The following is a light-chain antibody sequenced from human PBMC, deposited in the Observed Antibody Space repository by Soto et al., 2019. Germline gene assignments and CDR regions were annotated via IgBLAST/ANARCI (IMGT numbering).Light chain of an antibody. Sequence: IQGPRWLSSVRACVVYGMSVXXRASQSISSYLNWYQQKPGKAPKLXXYAASTFQSGVPSRFSGSGSGTDSSLTVSSLPPEDFATYYCQQSYSAPPITFGPGTRLEIK. CDR1: QSISSY. CDR2: AAS. V-gene: IGKV1-39*01. J-gene: IGKJ5*01. CDR3: QQSYSAPPIT.